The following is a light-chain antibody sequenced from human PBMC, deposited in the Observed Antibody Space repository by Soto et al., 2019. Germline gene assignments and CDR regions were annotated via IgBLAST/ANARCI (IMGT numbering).Light chain of an antibody. CDR1: QRIDTS. J-gene: IGKJ4*01. V-gene: IGKV3-15*01. CDR2: GAS. CDR3: QQYYNWPLT. Sequence: EIVMTQSPATLSVSPGERATLSCRASQRIDTSLAWYQQRPGQAPRLLIYGASTRATGIPARFSGSGSGTEFTLTISSLQSEDFAVYYCQQYYNWPLTFGGGTKVDIK.